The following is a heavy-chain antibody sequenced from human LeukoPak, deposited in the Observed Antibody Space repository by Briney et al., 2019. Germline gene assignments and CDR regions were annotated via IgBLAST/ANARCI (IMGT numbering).Heavy chain of an antibody. J-gene: IGHJ4*02. CDR3: ARGGGWRYYDSTNFDY. CDR2: INHSGST. Sequence: SETLSLTCAVYGGSFSGYYWSWIRQPPGKGLEWIGEINHSGSTNYNPSLKSRVTISVDTSKNQFSLKLSSVTAADTAVYYCARGGGWRYYDSTNFDYWGQGTLVTVSS. CDR1: GGSFSGYY. D-gene: IGHD3-22*01. V-gene: IGHV4-34*01.